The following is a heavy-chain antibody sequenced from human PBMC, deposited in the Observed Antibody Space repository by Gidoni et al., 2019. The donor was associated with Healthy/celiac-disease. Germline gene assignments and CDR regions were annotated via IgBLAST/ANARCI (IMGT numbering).Heavy chain of an antibody. CDR2: IIPIFGTA. CDR1: GCPFSSYA. Sequence: QVQLVQSGAEVKKPGSSVKVSCKASGCPFSSYAYSWVRQAPGQGLEWMGGIIPIFGTANYAQKFQGRVTITADESTSTAYMELSSLRSEDTAVYYCARGGLRGFGELFLDYWGQGTLVTVSS. V-gene: IGHV1-69*01. D-gene: IGHD3-10*01. CDR3: ARGGLRGFGELFLDY. J-gene: IGHJ4*02.